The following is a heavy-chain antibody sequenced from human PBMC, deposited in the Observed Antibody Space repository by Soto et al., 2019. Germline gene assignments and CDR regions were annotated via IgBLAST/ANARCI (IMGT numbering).Heavy chain of an antibody. V-gene: IGHV3-30*18. CDR3: AKEWFSGSYYGSYYYYGMDV. CDR2: ISYDGSNK. D-gene: IGHD1-26*01. Sequence: GGSLRLSCAASGFTFSSYGMHWVRQAPGKGLEWVAVISYDGSNKYYADSVKGRFTISRDNSKNTLYLQMNSLRAEDTAVYYCAKEWFSGSYYGSYYYYGMDVWGQGTTVTVSS. CDR1: GFTFSSYG. J-gene: IGHJ6*02.